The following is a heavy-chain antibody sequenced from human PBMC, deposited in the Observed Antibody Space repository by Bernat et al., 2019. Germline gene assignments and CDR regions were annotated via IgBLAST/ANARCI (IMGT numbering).Heavy chain of an antibody. D-gene: IGHD5-12*01. CDR2: IYYSGST. CDR1: GGSISSSSYY. CDR3: ARATGEAFDI. V-gene: IGHV4-39*01. J-gene: IGHJ3*02. Sequence: QLQLQESGPGLVKPSETLSLTCTVSGGSISSSSYYWGWIRQPPGKGLEWIGSIYYSGSTYYNPSLNSRVTISVDTSKNQFSLKLRSVTAADTAVYYCARATGEAFDIWGQGTMVTVSS.